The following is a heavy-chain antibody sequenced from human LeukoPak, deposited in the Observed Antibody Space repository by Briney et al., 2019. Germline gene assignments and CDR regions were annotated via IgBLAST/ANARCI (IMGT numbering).Heavy chain of an antibody. D-gene: IGHD3-10*01. Sequence: ASVKVSCKASGYTFTSYGISWVRQAPGQGLEWMGWISTYNGNTNYAQTLQGRITMTTDTSTSTAYMELRSLTSDDTAVYYCARVLLWFGVLDLVDVWGKGTTVTISS. CDR2: ISTYNGNT. CDR1: GYTFTSYG. CDR3: ARVLLWFGVLDLVDV. V-gene: IGHV1-18*01. J-gene: IGHJ6*04.